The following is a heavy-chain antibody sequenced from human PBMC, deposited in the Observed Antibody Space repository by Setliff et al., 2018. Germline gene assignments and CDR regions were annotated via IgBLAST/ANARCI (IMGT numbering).Heavy chain of an antibody. J-gene: IGHJ3*02. V-gene: IGHV3-48*01. D-gene: IGHD3-22*01. CDR1: GFTFSSYS. CDR2: ISSSSSTI. Sequence: GGSLRLSCAASGFTFSSYSMNWVRQASGKGLEWVSYISSSSSTIYYADSVKGRFTISRDNAKNSLCLQMNSLRAEDTAVYYCARDGGGPYYYDSSGYRAAFDIWGQGTMVTVSS. CDR3: ARDGGGPYYYDSSGYRAAFDI.